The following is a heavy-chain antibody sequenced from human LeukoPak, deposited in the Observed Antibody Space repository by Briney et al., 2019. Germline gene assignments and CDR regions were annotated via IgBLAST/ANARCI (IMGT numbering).Heavy chain of an antibody. CDR1: GFTFSDYY. Sequence: GESLRLSCAASGFTFSDYYMSWIRQAPGKGLEWVSYISSSGSTIYYADSVKGRFTISRDNAKNSLYLQMNSLRAEDTAVYYCARATKSGGTFTLWSLAVALDYWGQGTLVTVSS. V-gene: IGHV3-11*01. CDR3: ARATKSGGTFTLWSLAVALDY. J-gene: IGHJ4*02. CDR2: ISSSGSTI. D-gene: IGHD2-21*01.